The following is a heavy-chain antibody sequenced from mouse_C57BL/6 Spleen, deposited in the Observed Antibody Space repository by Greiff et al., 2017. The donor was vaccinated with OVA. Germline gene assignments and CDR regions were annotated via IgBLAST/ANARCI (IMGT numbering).Heavy chain of an antibody. CDR3: ARFQPYGSSYDGCAY. CDR1: GYTFTGYW. CDR2: ILPGSGST. J-gene: IGHJ3*01. D-gene: IGHD1-1*01. V-gene: IGHV1-9*01. Sequence: QVQLQQSGAELMKPGASVTLSCKATGYTFTGYWIEWVKQRPGHGLEWIGEILPGSGSTNYNEKFKGKATFTADTSSNTAYMQLSSLTTEDSAIYYCARFQPYGSSYDGCAYWGQGTLVTVSA.